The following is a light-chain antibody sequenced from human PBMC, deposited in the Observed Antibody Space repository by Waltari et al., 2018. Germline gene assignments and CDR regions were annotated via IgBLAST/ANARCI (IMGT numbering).Light chain of an antibody. J-gene: IGKJ3*01. Sequence: EIVLTQSPGTLSLSPGERATLFCRASQSVSSSYLAWYQQKPGQAPRLLIYGASSRATGIPDRLSGSGSGTDFTLTISRLEPEDFAVYYCQQYGSSPGTFGPGTKVDIK. V-gene: IGKV3-20*01. CDR3: QQYGSSPGT. CDR1: QSVSSSY. CDR2: GAS.